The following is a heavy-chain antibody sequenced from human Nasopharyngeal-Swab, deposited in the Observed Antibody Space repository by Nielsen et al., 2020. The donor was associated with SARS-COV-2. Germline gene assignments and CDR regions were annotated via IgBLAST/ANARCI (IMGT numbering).Heavy chain of an antibody. Sequence: RQCPGQGQEWDGRFKSKTDGGTTDYAAPVKGRFTISRDDSKNTLYLQMNSLKTEDTAVYYCTTNLGGHITIFGVVIIRGYYYYGMDVWGQGTTVTVSS. V-gene: IGHV3-15*01. D-gene: IGHD3-3*01. CDR3: TTNLGGHITIFGVVIIRGYYYYGMDV. CDR2: FKSKTDGGTT. J-gene: IGHJ6*02.